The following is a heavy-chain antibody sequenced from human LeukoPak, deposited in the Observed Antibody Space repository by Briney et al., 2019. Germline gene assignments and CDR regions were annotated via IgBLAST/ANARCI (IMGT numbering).Heavy chain of an antibody. CDR3: ARGVSPYSSSWFEYYYYMDV. V-gene: IGHV4-39*07. CDR2: IYYSGST. CDR1: GGSISSSSYY. J-gene: IGHJ6*03. Sequence: SETLSLTCTVSGGSISSSSYYWGWIRQPPGKGLEWIGSIYYSGSTYYNPSLKSRVTISVDTSKNQFSLKLSSVTAADTAVYYCARGVSPYSSSWFEYYYYMDVWGKGTTVTVSS. D-gene: IGHD6-13*01.